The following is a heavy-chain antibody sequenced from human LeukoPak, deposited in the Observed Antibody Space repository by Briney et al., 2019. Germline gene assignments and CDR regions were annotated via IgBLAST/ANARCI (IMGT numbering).Heavy chain of an antibody. CDR3: AKVWSN. Sequence: GGSLRLSCAASGVTLSSFAMSWARQAPGKGLEWVSGISSSGSGDNTYYADSVKGRFTISRDSSKNTLFLHMNTLRAEDTAIYYCAKVWSNWGQGTLVTVSS. J-gene: IGHJ4*02. CDR2: ISSSGSGDNT. CDR1: GVTLSSFA. D-gene: IGHD2-21*01. V-gene: IGHV3-23*01.